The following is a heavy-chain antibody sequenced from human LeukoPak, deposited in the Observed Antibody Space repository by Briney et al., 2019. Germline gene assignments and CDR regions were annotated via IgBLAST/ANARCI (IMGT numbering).Heavy chain of an antibody. J-gene: IGHJ4*02. D-gene: IGHD6-13*01. V-gene: IGHV3-21*01. CDR2: ISSSSSYI. CDR1: GFTFSSYS. Sequence: GGSLRLSCAASGFTFSSYSMHWVRQAPGKGLEWVSSISSSSSYIYYADSVKGRFTISRDNAKNSLYLQMNRLRDEDTAVYDCATAQDSSSGPFDYWGQGTLVTVSS. CDR3: ATAQDSSSGPFDY.